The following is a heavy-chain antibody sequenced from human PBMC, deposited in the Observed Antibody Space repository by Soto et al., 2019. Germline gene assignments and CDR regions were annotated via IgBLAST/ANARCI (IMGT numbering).Heavy chain of an antibody. V-gene: IGHV1-18*01. J-gene: IGHJ6*02. D-gene: IGHD1-26*01. Sequence: ASVKVSCKASGYTFTSYGISWVRQAPGQGLEWMGWISAYNGNTNYAQKLQGRVTMTTDTSTSTAYMELRSLRSDDTAVYYCARGASGSYSKTTPRNYYGMAVWGQGTTVTVSS. CDR2: ISAYNGNT. CDR1: GYTFTSYG. CDR3: ARGASGSYSKTTPRNYYGMAV.